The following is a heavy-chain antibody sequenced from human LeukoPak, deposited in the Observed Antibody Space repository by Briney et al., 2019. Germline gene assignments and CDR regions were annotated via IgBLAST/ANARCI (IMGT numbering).Heavy chain of an antibody. CDR3: AREPRLHYDILTGYGREFDY. CDR1: GFRFSSYE. V-gene: IGHV3-48*03. J-gene: IGHJ4*02. Sequence: GGSLRLSCAASGFRFSSYEMNWVRQAPGRGLEWVSYIGNTGRTIYYVDSVKGRFTVSRDNAKNTLYLQMNSLRAEDTAVYYCAREPRLHYDILTGYGREFDYWGQGTLVTVSS. D-gene: IGHD3-9*01. CDR2: IGNTGRTI.